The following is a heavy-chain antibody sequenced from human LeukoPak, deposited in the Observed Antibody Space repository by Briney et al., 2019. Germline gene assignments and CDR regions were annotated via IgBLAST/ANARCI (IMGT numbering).Heavy chain of an antibody. V-gene: IGHV4-59*01. CDR1: GGSISSYY. D-gene: IGHD3-10*01. CDR3: ARVGTYGSGSYLSWLDY. Sequence: PSETLSLTCTVSGGSISSYYWSWIRQPPGKGLEWIGYIYYSGSTNYNPSLKSRVTISVDTSKNQFSLKLSSVTAADTAVYYCARVGTYGSGSYLSWLDYWGQGTLVAVSS. CDR2: IYYSGST. J-gene: IGHJ4*02.